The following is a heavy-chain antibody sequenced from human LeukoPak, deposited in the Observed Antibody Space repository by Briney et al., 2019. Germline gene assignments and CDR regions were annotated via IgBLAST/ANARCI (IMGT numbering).Heavy chain of an antibody. V-gene: IGHV4-39*07. J-gene: IGHJ4*02. Sequence: PSETLSLTCTVSGVSISSSSYYWGWLRQPPGKGLEWIASIYYSGSTYYNPSLKSRITISVDTSKKQFSLKLRSVTAADTAVYYCARGTLLWFGELLSYFDYWGQGTLVTVAS. CDR2: IYYSGST. CDR3: ARGTLLWFGELLSYFDY. D-gene: IGHD3-10*01. CDR1: GVSISSSSYY.